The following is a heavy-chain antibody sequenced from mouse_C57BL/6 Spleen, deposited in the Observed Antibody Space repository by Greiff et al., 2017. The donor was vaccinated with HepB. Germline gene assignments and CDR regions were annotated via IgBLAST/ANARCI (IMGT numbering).Heavy chain of an antibody. J-gene: IGHJ2*01. Sequence: QVQLQQSGPGLVQPSQSLSITCTVSGFSLTSYGVHWVRQSPGKGLEWLGVIWRGGSTDYNAAFMSRLSITKDNSKSQVFFKMNSLQADDTAIYYCAKNGGYYDYDGNYFDYWGQGTTLTVSS. CDR3: AKNGGYYDYDGNYFDY. D-gene: IGHD2-4*01. CDR1: GFSLTSYG. V-gene: IGHV2-5*01. CDR2: IWRGGST.